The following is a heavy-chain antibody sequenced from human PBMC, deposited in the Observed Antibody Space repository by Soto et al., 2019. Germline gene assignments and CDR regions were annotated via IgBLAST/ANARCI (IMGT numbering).Heavy chain of an antibody. D-gene: IGHD1-26*01. Sequence: GASVNVSCKASGYTFTGYYMHWVRQAPGQGLEWMGWINPNSGGTNYAQKFQGWVTMTRDTSISTAYMELSRLRSDDTAVYYCARSTLGAAYTAFDYWGQGTLVTVS. J-gene: IGHJ4*02. CDR2: INPNSGGT. V-gene: IGHV1-2*04. CDR1: GYTFTGYY. CDR3: ARSTLGAAYTAFDY.